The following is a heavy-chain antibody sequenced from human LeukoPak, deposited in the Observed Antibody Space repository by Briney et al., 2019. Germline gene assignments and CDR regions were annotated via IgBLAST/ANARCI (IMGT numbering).Heavy chain of an antibody. J-gene: IGHJ6*04. CDR2: ISYDGSNK. D-gene: IGHD2-2*01. CDR3: ARDKGYCSSTSCYGYYYYGMDV. V-gene: IGHV3-30*04. Sequence: GGSLRLSCAASGFTFSSYAMHWVRQAPGKGLEWVAVISYDGSNKYYADSVKGRFTISRDNSKNTLYLQMNSLRPEDTAVYYCARDKGYCSSTSCYGYYYYGMDVWGKGTTVTVSS. CDR1: GFTFSSYA.